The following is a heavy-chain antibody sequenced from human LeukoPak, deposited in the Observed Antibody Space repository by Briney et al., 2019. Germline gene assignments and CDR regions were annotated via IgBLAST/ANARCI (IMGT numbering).Heavy chain of an antibody. CDR3: ARDRHINSWSPDRFDY. D-gene: IGHD6-13*01. J-gene: IGHJ4*02. CDR1: RFTFSNYW. V-gene: IGHV3-7*01. Sequence: PAGSLRLSCAASRFTFSNYWMTWVRQAPGKGLEWVANINQDGSEKNYVGSVKGRFTISRDNAENSLYLQMNSLRAEDTAIYYCARDRHINSWSPDRFDYWGQGALVTVSS. CDR2: INQDGSEK.